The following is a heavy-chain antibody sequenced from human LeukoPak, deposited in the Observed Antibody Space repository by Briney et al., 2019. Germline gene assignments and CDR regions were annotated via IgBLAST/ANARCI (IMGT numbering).Heavy chain of an antibody. D-gene: IGHD6-19*01. Sequence: SVKVSCKASGGTFSSYAISWVRQAPGQGLEWMGGIIPIFGTANYAQRFQGRVTITADKSTSTAYMELSSLRSEDTAVYYCAREAAVAGTEYWGQGTLVTVSS. CDR2: IIPIFGTA. CDR3: AREAAVAGTEY. V-gene: IGHV1-69*06. CDR1: GGTFSSYA. J-gene: IGHJ4*02.